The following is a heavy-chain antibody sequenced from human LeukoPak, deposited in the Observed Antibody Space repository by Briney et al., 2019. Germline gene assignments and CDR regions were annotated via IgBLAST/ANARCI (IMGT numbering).Heavy chain of an antibody. CDR3: ARVIVAAALNWFDP. V-gene: IGHV1-69*04. Sequence: GSSVKVSCKASGGTFSSYAISWVRQAPGQGLEWMGRIIPIFGIANYAQKFQGRVTITADKSTSTAYMELSSLRSEDTAVYYCARVIVAAALNWFDPWGQGTLVTVSS. J-gene: IGHJ5*02. CDR1: GGTFSSYA. CDR2: IIPIFGIA. D-gene: IGHD2-2*01.